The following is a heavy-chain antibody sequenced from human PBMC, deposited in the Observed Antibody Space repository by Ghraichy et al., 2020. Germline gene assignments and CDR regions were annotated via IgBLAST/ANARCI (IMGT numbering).Heavy chain of an antibody. Sequence: SETLSLTCTVSGGSISSYYWSWIRQPPGKGLEWIGYIYYTGSTNYNPSLKSRVTISVDTSKNQFSLRLSSVTAADTAVYYCASMTTVTNRFDYWGQGTLVTVSS. V-gene: IGHV4-59*01. CDR2: IYYTGST. J-gene: IGHJ4*02. CDR1: GGSISSYY. CDR3: ASMTTVTNRFDY. D-gene: IGHD4-11*01.